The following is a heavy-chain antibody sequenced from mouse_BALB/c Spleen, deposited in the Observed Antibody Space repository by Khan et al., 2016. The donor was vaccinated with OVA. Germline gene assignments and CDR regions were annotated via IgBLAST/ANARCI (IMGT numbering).Heavy chain of an antibody. CDR1: GFSLTSYG. J-gene: IGHJ3*01. Sequence: QVQLKESGPGLVAPSQSLSITCTVSGFSLTSYGVHWVRQPPGKGLEWLGVIWAGGSTNYNSALMSRLSISKDNSKSPVFLKMNSLHTDDIAMYYVAREGSNMITTAFAYWGQGTLVTVSA. CDR2: IWAGGST. V-gene: IGHV2-9*02. D-gene: IGHD2-4*01. CDR3: AREGSNMITTAFAY.